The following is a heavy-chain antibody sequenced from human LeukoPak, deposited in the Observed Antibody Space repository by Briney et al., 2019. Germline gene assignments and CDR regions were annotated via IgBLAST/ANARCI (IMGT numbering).Heavy chain of an antibody. V-gene: IGHV3-21*01. CDR1: GFTFSSYS. D-gene: IGHD5-18*01. J-gene: IGHJ6*02. CDR2: ISSSSSYI. Sequence: GGSLRLSCAASGFTFSSYSMNWVRQAPGKGLEWVSSISSSSSYIYYADSVKGRFTISRDNAKNSLYLQMNSLRAEDTAVYYCARDEDTAMVDGMDVWGQGTTVTVSS. CDR3: ARDEDTAMVDGMDV.